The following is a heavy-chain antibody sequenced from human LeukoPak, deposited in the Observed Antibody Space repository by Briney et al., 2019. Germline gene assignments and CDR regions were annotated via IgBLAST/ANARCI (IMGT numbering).Heavy chain of an antibody. J-gene: IGHJ4*02. CDR1: GFTFSSYE. Sequence: GGSLRLSCAASGFTFSSYEMNWVRQAPGKGLERVSYISSSGSTIYYADSVKGRFTISRDNAKNSLYLQMNSLRAEDTAVYYCARDGVGATTQVDYWGQGTLVTVSS. CDR2: ISSSGSTI. V-gene: IGHV3-48*03. D-gene: IGHD1-26*01. CDR3: ARDGVGATTQVDY.